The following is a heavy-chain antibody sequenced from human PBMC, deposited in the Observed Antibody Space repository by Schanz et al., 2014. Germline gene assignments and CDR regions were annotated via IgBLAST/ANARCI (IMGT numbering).Heavy chain of an antibody. D-gene: IGHD4-17*01. CDR2: ISAYNGHT. V-gene: IGHV1-18*01. J-gene: IGHJ6*03. CDR3: ARAPVTVGPYHYYMDG. Sequence: QGQLVQSGAEVKKPGASVKVSCKASGYTFTSYGITWVRQAPGQGLEWMGWISAYNGHTTYAQKFQGRVTMTTDTSTSTAYMELRNVRYDDTAMYYCARAPVTVGPYHYYMDGWGKGTTVTVSS. CDR1: GYTFTSYG.